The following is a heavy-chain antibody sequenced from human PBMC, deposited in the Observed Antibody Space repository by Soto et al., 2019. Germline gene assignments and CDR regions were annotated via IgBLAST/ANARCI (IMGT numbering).Heavy chain of an antibody. V-gene: IGHV4-39*01. J-gene: IGHJ5*02. CDR2: IYYSGST. Sequence: SETLSLTCSVTGASISSSSCFWGWIRQPPGKGLEWIGSIYYSGSTYYNPSLKSRVTVSVDTSKNQFSLKLSSVTAADTAVYYCARHPSDFWFDPWGQGTLVTVS. CDR1: GASISSSSCF. D-gene: IGHD2-21*02. CDR3: ARHPSDFWFDP.